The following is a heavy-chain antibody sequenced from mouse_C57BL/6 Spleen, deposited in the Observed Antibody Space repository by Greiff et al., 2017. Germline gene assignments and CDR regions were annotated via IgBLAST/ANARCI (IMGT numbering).Heavy chain of an antibody. J-gene: IGHJ4*01. CDR1: GYSFTSYY. V-gene: IGHV1-66*01. D-gene: IGHD2-3*01. Sequence: QVQLKESGPELVKPGASVKISCKASGYSFTSYYIHWVKQRPGQGLEWIGWIYPGSGNTKYNEKFKGKATLTAEPSSSTAYMQLSSLTSEDSAVYYCARWLLFYAMDYWGQGTSVTVSS. CDR2: IYPGSGNT. CDR3: ARWLLFYAMDY.